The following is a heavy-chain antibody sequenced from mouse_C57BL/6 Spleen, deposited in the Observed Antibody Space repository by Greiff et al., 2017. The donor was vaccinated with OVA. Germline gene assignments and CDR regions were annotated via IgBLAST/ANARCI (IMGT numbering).Heavy chain of an antibody. CDR3: ARGDYDPNYFDY. J-gene: IGHJ2*01. D-gene: IGHD2-4*01. CDR1: GYSITSDY. V-gene: IGHV3-8*01. Sequence: VQLKESGPGLAKPSQTLSLTCSVTGYSITSDYWNWIRKFPGNKLEYMGYISYSGSTSYNPSPNSRISITRDTSKKQYSLQLNSVTTEDTATYYCARGDYDPNYFDYWGQGATLTDSS. CDR2: ISYSGST.